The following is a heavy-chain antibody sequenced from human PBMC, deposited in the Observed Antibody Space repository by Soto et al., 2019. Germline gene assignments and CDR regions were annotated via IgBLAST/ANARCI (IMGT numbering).Heavy chain of an antibody. Sequence: QVQLQESGPGLVKPSETLSLTCTVSGGSISSYYWSWIRQPPGKGLEWIGYLYYSGSTNYNPSLKSRVTIPVATSKNQFPLKLSPVTAAAAAVYYWASTRTRFDWSNFEHWGQGTLVTVSS. CDR2: LYYSGST. J-gene: IGHJ1*01. D-gene: IGHD3-9*01. V-gene: IGHV4-59*08. CDR3: ASTRTRFDWSNFEH. CDR1: GGSISSYY.